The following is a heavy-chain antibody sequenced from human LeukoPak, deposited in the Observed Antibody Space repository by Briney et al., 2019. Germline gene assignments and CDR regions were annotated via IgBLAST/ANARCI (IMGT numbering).Heavy chain of an antibody. V-gene: IGHV4-30-4*01. CDR1: GGSISSGDYY. J-gene: IGHJ4*02. CDR2: IYYSGST. CDR3: ARGPTASNYGSYYFDY. Sequence: SQTLSLTCTVSGGSISSGDYYWSWIRQPPGKGLEWIGYIYYSGSTYYNPSLKSRVTISVDTSKNQFSPKLSSVTAADTAVYYCARGPTASNYGSYYFDYWGQGTLVTVSS. D-gene: IGHD4-11*01.